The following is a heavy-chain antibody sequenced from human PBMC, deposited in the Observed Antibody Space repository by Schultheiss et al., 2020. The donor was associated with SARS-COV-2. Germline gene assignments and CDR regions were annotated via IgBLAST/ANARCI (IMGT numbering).Heavy chain of an antibody. CDR2: ISSSTSYT. J-gene: IGHJ6*02. CDR3: ARDPIAVAYYFYYGMDV. Sequence: GGSLRLSCTASGFTFSDYYMSWIRHAPGKGLEWLSYISSSTSYTNYADSVKGRFTISRDNAKNSLYLQMNSLRAEDTAVYYCARDPIAVAYYFYYGMDVWGQGTTVTVSS. V-gene: IGHV3-11*06. D-gene: IGHD6-19*01. CDR1: GFTFSDYY.